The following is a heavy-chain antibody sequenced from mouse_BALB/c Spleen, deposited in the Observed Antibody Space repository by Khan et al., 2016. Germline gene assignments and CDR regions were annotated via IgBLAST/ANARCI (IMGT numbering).Heavy chain of an antibody. CDR2: IRSKSNNYAT. D-gene: IGHD2-1*01. Sequence: EVQLVESGGGLVQPKGSLKLSCAASGFTFNTYAMNWVRQAPGKGLEWVARIRSKSNNYATYYADSVKDRFTISRDDSQSMLYLQSNNLKTEDTAMYYCGRRGGNYVGYAMDYWGQGTSVTVSS. CDR1: GFTFNTYA. J-gene: IGHJ4*01. CDR3: GRRGGNYVGYAMDY. V-gene: IGHV10-1*02.